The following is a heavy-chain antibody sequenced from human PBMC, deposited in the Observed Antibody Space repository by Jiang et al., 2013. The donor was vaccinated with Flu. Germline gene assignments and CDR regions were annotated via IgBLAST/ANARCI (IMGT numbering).Heavy chain of an antibody. CDR2: ISGSGGRT. V-gene: IGHV3-23*01. D-gene: IGHD6-19*01. CDR1: GFTFNTYA. J-gene: IGHJ4*02. CDR3: AKLLDGSGSYGIDH. Sequence: LLESGGGLVQPGGPVRLSCAASGFTFNTYAMGWVRQAPGKGLEWVSGISGSGGRTYYADSVKGRFTISRDNSKNTLYLRLSNLRVEHTAVYYCAKLLDGSGSYGIDHWGRGTLVIVSS.